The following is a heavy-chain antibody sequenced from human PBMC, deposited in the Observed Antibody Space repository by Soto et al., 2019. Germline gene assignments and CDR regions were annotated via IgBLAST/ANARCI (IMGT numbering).Heavy chain of an antibody. J-gene: IGHJ5*02. CDR1: GASISGFY. CDR3: VRDGTKTLRDWFDP. Sequence: SETLSLTCTVSGASISGFYWSWIRKSAGKGLEWIGRVYATGTTDYNPSLKSRVMMSVDTSKKQFSLKLRSVTAADTAVYYCVRDGTKTLRDWFDPWGQGISVTVSS. CDR2: VYATGTT. V-gene: IGHV4-4*07. D-gene: IGHD1-1*01.